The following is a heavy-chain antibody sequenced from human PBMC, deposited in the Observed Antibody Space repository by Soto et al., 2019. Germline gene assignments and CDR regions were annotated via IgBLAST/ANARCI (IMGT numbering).Heavy chain of an antibody. V-gene: IGHV4-39*02. CDR1: GGSINANTYY. Sequence: SETLSLTCAVSGGSINANTYYWGWIRQPPGKGLEWIGSMSRSGSTHYNPSLKSRLTISLDMSKNHFSLDLRSVTAADTAVYYCVGHFKARGGGHFPHWGQGTQVTVSS. CDR2: MSRSGST. CDR3: VGHFKARGGGHFPH. J-gene: IGHJ1*01. D-gene: IGHD3-10*01.